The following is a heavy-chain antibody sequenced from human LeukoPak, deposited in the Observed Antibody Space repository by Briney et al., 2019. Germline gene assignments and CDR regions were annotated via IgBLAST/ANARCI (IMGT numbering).Heavy chain of an antibody. V-gene: IGHV3-9*01. CDR2: ISWNSGSI. CDR1: GFTFDDYA. CDR3: AKDKGPYSSGWYYFDY. Sequence: GGSLRLSCAASGFTFDDYAMHWVRQAPGKGLEWVSGISWNSGSIGYADSVKGRFTISRDNAKNSLYLQMNSLRAEDTALYYCAKDKGPYSSGWYYFDYWGQGPLVTVSS. D-gene: IGHD6-19*01. J-gene: IGHJ4*02.